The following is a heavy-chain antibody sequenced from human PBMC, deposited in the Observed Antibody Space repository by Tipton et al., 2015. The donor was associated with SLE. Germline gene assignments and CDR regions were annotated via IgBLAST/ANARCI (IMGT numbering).Heavy chain of an antibody. CDR2: THYYGST. D-gene: IGHD6-19*01. Sequence: TLSLTCTVSGDSISGTNYYWGWIRQPPGKGLEWIGNTHYYGSTYYNPPLKSRVTISVDTSKNQFSLKLSSVTAADTAVYYCARVTGHSSGWYGWVDYWGQGTLVTVSS. CDR1: GDSISGTNYY. J-gene: IGHJ4*02. V-gene: IGHV4-39*07. CDR3: ARVTGHSSGWYGWVDY.